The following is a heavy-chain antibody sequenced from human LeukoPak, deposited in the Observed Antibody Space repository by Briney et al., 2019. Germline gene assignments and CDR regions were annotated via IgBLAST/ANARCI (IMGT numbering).Heavy chain of an antibody. V-gene: IGHV4-34*01. J-gene: IGHJ5*02. D-gene: IGHD2-2*01. CDR1: GGSFSGYY. CDR3: ARGVAYCSSTSCPRLINWFDP. CDR2: INHSGST. Sequence: SETLSLTCAVYGGSFSGYYWSWIRQPPGKGLEWIGEINHSGSTNYNPSLKSRVTISVDTSKNQFSLKLSSVTAADTAVYYCARGVAYCSSTSCPRLINWFDPCGQGTLVTVSS.